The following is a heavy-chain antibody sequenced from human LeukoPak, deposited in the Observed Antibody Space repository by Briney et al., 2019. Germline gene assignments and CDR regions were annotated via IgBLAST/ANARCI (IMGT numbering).Heavy chain of an antibody. CDR3: ARALVVPAASTPYYYGMDV. J-gene: IGHJ6*02. Sequence: PSETLSLTCTVSDGSISSYYWSWIRQSAGKGLEWIGRIHGSGSTNYNPSLVSRVTISVDTSKNQFSLKLSSVTAADTAVYYCARALVVPAASTPYYYGMDVWGQGTTVTVSS. D-gene: IGHD2-2*01. CDR1: DGSISSYY. V-gene: IGHV4-4*07. CDR2: IHGSGST.